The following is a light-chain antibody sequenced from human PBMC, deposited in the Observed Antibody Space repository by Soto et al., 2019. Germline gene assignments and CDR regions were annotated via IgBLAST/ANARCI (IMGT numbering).Light chain of an antibody. V-gene: IGLV1-40*01. CDR1: SSNVGAGYD. J-gene: IGLJ3*02. CDR3: QSYASSLSGWV. CDR2: GNS. Sequence: QSVLTQPPSVSGAPGQRVTISCTGSSSNVGAGYDVHWYQQLPGTAPKLLIYGNSNRPSGVPDRFSGSKSGTSASLAITGLQAEDEAEYDCQSYASSLSGWVFGGGTKVTVL.